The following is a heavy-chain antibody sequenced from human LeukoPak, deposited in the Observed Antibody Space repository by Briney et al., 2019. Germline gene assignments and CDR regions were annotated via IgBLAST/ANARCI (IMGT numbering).Heavy chain of an antibody. CDR2: ISTYNANT. CDR1: GGTFSSYS. D-gene: IGHD6-6*01. Sequence: ASVKVSCKASGGTFSSYSINWVRQAPGRGLEWMGWISTYNANTNYAQKLQGRVTMTTDTSTSTAYMELRSLRSDGTAVYYCAKDRWRDGSSSFDNWGQGTLVTVSS. J-gene: IGHJ4*02. V-gene: IGHV1-18*01. CDR3: AKDRWRDGSSSFDN.